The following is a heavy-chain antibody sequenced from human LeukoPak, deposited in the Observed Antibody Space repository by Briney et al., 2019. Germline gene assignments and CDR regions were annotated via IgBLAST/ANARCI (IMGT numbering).Heavy chain of an antibody. CDR1: GYTFSNYG. CDR2: TSYNGNA. CDR3: ARHSGSGWQALGY. D-gene: IGHD6-19*01. V-gene: IGHV1-18*04. J-gene: IGHJ4*02. Sequence: ASVKVSCKASGYTFSNYGISWVRQAPGLGLEWMGWTSYNGNANYAQKFQDRVTMTTDTSTTTAYMELRSLESDDTAVYYCARHSGSGWQALGYWGQGTLVTVSS.